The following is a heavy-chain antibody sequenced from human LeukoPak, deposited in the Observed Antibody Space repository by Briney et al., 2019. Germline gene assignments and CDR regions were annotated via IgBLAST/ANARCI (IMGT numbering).Heavy chain of an antibody. CDR2: MSSSGDSI. CDR1: GFTFSTYT. D-gene: IGHD5-12*01. CDR3: ASSGYDLDWYFDL. J-gene: IGHJ2*01. V-gene: IGHV3-21*01. Sequence: GGSLRLSCAASGFTFSTYTINWVRQAPGKGLQWVSSMSSSGDSIHLADSVKGRFSISRDSANNSLYLQMNSLGAEDTAVYYCASSGYDLDWYFDLWGRGTLATVSS.